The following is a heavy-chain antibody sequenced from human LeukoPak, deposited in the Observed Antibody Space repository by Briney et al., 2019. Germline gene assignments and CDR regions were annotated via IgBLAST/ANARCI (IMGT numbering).Heavy chain of an antibody. Sequence: PSETLSLTCAVYGGSFSGYYWSWIRQPPGKGLEWIGEINHSGSTNYNPSLKSRVTISVDTSKNQFSLKLSSVTAADTAVYYCARGVRWFVYWGQGTLVTVSS. CDR2: INHSGST. D-gene: IGHD3-10*01. CDR3: ARGVRWFVY. J-gene: IGHJ4*02. CDR1: GGSFSGYY. V-gene: IGHV4-34*01.